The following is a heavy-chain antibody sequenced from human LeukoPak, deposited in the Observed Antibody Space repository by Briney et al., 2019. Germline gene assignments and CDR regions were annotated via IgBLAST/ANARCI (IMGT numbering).Heavy chain of an antibody. D-gene: IGHD5-18*01. CDR3: VRDRSYGAFDY. CDR1: GFTFSSYA. Sequence: GGSLRLSCAASGFTFSSYAMHWVRQAPGKGLEWVAVISYDGSNKYYADSVKGRFTISRDNAKNSLYLQMNSLRAEDTAFYHCVRDRSYGAFDYWGQGTLVTVSS. V-gene: IGHV3-30-3*01. CDR2: ISYDGSNK. J-gene: IGHJ4*02.